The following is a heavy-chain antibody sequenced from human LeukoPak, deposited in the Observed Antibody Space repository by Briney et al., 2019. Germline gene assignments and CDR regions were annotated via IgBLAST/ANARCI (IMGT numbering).Heavy chain of an antibody. Sequence: GGSLRLSCAASGFTFSDYAMHWVRQVPGKGLEWVSGISWNSGTIDYADIVKGRFTTSRDNSKKTLHLQMSSLKLEDTAFYYCAKASARWYFDLWGRGTLVTVSS. CDR1: GFTFSDYA. CDR2: ISWNSGTI. V-gene: IGHV3-9*01. CDR3: AKASARWYFDL. J-gene: IGHJ2*01.